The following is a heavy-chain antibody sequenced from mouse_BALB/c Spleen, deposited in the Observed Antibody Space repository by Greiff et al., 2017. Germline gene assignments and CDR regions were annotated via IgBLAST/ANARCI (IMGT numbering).Heavy chain of an antibody. J-gene: IGHJ4*01. V-gene: IGHV14-3*02. CDR2: IDPANGNT. Sequence: VQLKQSGAELVKPGASVKLSCTASGFNIKDTYMHWVKQRPEQGLEWIGRIDPANGNTKYDPKFQGKATITADTSSNTAYLQLSSLTSEDTAVYYCDRSTYGRGAMDYWGEGTSVTVSS. CDR1: GFNIKDTY. D-gene: IGHD1-1*01. CDR3: DRSTYGRGAMDY.